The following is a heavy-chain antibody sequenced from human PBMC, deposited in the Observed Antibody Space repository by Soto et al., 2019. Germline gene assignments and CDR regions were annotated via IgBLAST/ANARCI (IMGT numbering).Heavy chain of an antibody. Sequence: PGGSLRLSCTASGFTFGDYAMSWVRQAPGKGLEWVGFIRSKAYGGTTEYAASVKGRFTISRDDSKSIAYLQMNSLKTEDTAVYYCTREPFGVWGYYDSSGGRSDAFDIWGQGTMVTVS. V-gene: IGHV3-49*04. J-gene: IGHJ3*02. D-gene: IGHD3-22*01. CDR1: GFTFGDYA. CDR2: IRSKAYGGTT. CDR3: TREPFGVWGYYDSSGGRSDAFDI.